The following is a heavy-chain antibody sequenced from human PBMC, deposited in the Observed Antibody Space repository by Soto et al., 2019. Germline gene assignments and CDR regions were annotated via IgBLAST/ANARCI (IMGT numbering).Heavy chain of an antibody. CDR1: GYTFTGYY. CDR3: ANSRRDKVMASLDY. J-gene: IGHJ4*02. CDR2: INPNSGGT. V-gene: IGHV1-2*04. D-gene: IGHD5-18*01. Sequence: ASVKVSCKASGYTFTGYYIHWVRQAPGQGLEWMGWINPNSGGTNYAQRFQGWVTMTRDTSISTAYMEMSRLTSDDTAVYYCANSRRDKVMASLDYWGQGTLVTVSS.